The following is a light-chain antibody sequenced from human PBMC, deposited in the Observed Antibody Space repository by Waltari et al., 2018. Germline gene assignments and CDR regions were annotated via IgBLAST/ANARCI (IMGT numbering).Light chain of an antibody. CDR2: GAS. CDR1: QSVGTF. CDR3: QHYVRLPVT. V-gene: IGKV3-20*01. Sequence: IVLTQSPGTLSLSPGERATLSCRASQSVGTFLVWYQQKPGQAPRLLIQGASTRATGTPVRFSGSGSGTDFSLTISRLEPEDFAMYYCQHYVRLPVTFGQGTKVEI. J-gene: IGKJ1*01.